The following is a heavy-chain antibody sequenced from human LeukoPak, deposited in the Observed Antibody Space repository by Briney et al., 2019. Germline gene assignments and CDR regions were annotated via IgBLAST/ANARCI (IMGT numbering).Heavy chain of an antibody. V-gene: IGHV3-23*01. J-gene: IGHJ6*02. D-gene: IGHD3-22*01. CDR2: ISGSGAIT. CDR1: GFTFGRYA. CDR3: ARRPYSDTSGRLSDV. Sequence: GGSLRLSCAASGFTFGRYAMTWVRQAPGKGLEWVSVISGSGAITYCADSVKGRFTISRDNAKNSLYLQMNSLRDEDTAVYFCARRPYSDTSGRLSDVWGQGTTVTVSS.